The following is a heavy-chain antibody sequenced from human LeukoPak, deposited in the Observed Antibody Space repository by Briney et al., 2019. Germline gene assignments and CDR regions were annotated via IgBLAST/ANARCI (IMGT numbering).Heavy chain of an antibody. V-gene: IGHV3-48*03. CDR1: GFTFSSYE. J-gene: IGHJ4*02. Sequence: PGGSLRLSCAASGFTFSSYEMNWVRQAPGKGLEWVSYISSSGRTIYYADSVRGRFTISRDNAKNSLYLQMNGLTAEDTDVYYCARAFLVRGVIIDYLGQGTLVTVSS. CDR2: ISSSGRTI. D-gene: IGHD3-10*01. CDR3: ARAFLVRGVIIDY.